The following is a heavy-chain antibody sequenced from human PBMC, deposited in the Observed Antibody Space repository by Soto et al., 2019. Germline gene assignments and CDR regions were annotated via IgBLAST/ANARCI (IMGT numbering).Heavy chain of an antibody. D-gene: IGHD2-2*02. V-gene: IGHV3-74*01. Sequence: GGSLRLSCAGSGFTFSSYWMYWARQAPGKGLEWVSRISSGGSSTNYADSVKGRFTISRDNSKNTLYLQMNSLRAEDTAVYYCAKHYSTQLLYPPRDAFDIWGQGTMVTVSS. CDR3: AKHYSTQLLYPPRDAFDI. CDR2: ISSGGSST. CDR1: GFTFSSYW. J-gene: IGHJ3*02.